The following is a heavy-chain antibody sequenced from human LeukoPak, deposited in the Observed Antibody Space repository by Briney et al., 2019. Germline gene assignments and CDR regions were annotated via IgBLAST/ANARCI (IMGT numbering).Heavy chain of an antibody. Sequence: GASVKVSCKASGGTFSSYAISWVRQAPGQGLEWMGGIIPIFGTANYAQKFQGRVTITTDESTSTAYMELSSLRSEDTAVYYCARGSRLWFGELFAYYFDYWGQGTLVPASS. CDR3: ARGSRLWFGELFAYYFDY. V-gene: IGHV1-69*05. CDR2: IIPIFGTA. CDR1: GGTFSSYA. D-gene: IGHD3-10*01. J-gene: IGHJ4*02.